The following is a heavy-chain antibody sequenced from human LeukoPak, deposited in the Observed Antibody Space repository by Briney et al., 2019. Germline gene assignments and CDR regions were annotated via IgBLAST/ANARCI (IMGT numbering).Heavy chain of an antibody. V-gene: IGHV3-23*01. J-gene: IGHJ2*01. CDR2: ISGSGGST. D-gene: IGHD1-7*01. CDR3: AKVSLNLNWYFDL. Sequence: GGSLRLSCAASGFTFSSYAMSWVRQAPGKGLEWVSAISGSGGSTYYADSVKGRFTISRDNSKNTLYLQMNRLRAEDTAVYYCAKVSLNLNWYFDLWGRGTLVTVSS. CDR1: GFTFSSYA.